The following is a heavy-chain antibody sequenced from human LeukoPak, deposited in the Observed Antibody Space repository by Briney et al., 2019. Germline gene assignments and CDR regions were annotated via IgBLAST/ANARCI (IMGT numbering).Heavy chain of an antibody. J-gene: IGHJ4*02. CDR2: ISTHNGDT. CDR1: GYTFTTYG. CDR3: ARVKARSGSYSLDY. D-gene: IGHD1-26*01. V-gene: IGHV1-18*01. Sequence: ASVKVSCKASGYTFTTYGISWVRQAPGQGLEWMGWISTHNGDTNYAQRLQGRVTMTTDTSTSTAYMELRSLRSDDTAVYYCARVKARSGSYSLDYWGQGTLVTVSS.